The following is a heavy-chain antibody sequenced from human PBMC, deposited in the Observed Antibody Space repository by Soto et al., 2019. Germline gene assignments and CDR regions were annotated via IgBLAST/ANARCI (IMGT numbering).Heavy chain of an antibody. CDR2: IDPSDSYT. J-gene: IGHJ6*02. CDR3: AKQTIAVVSYYYYGMDV. D-gene: IGHD3-22*01. Sequence: PGESLKISCKGSGYSFTSYWISWVRQMPGKGLEWMGRIDPSDSYTNYSPSFRGHVTISADKSISTAYLQWSSLKASDTAMYYCAKQTIAVVSYYYYGMDVWGQGTTVTVSS. V-gene: IGHV5-10-1*01. CDR1: GYSFTSYW.